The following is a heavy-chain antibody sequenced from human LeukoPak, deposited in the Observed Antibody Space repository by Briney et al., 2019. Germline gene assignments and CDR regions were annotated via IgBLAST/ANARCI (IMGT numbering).Heavy chain of an antibody. J-gene: IGHJ3*02. CDR2: IYPGDSDT. D-gene: IGHD3-3*01. V-gene: IGHV5-51*01. CDR3: ARRSVRFLEWSRKDAFDI. CDR1: GYRFTSYW. Sequence: GESLKISCKGSGYRFTSYWIGWVRQMPGKGLEGMGIIYPGDSDTRYSPSFQGQVTISADKSISTAYLQWSSLKASDTAMYYCARRSVRFLEWSRKDAFDIWGQGTMVTVSS.